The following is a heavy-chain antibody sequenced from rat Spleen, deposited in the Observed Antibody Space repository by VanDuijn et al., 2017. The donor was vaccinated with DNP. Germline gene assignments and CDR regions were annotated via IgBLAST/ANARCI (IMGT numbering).Heavy chain of an antibody. CDR3: IRWNSGHFDY. D-gene: IGHD4-3*01. Sequence: EVQLVESGGGLVQPGRSLKLSCAASGFTFSHYYMAWVRQAPKKGLEWVAYITYDGGSTYYRDSVKGRFTISRDNAKSTLYLQMNSLRSEDMATYYCIRWNSGHFDYWGQGVMVTVSS. CDR2: ITYDGGST. V-gene: IGHV5-22*01. J-gene: IGHJ2*01. CDR1: GFTFSHYY.